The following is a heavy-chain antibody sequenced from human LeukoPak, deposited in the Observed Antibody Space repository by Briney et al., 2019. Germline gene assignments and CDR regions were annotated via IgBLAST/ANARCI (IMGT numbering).Heavy chain of an antibody. CDR1: GGSISSSNW. CDR3: ARLRRNDSGDFRYFDS. J-gene: IGHJ4*02. Sequence: SETLSLTCAVSGGSISSSNWWSWVRQPPGKGLEWIGEIYHSGSTNYNPSLKSRVTISADKSISTAYLQWNSLKASDTAMHYCARLRRNDSGDFRYFDSWGQGTLVTVSS. D-gene: IGHD4-17*01. CDR2: IYHSGST. V-gene: IGHV4-4*02.